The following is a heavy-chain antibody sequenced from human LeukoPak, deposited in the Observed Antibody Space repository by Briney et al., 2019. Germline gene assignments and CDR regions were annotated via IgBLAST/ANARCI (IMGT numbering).Heavy chain of an antibody. CDR3: ARVWELSYDY. D-gene: IGHD3-16*02. CDR2: IYNDGST. Sequence: GGSLRLSCAASGFSVSTDHMSWVRQAPGKGLEWVSVIYNDGSTYYADTVKGRFTISRDNSKNTVDLLVNSLRAEDAAVYYCARVWELSYDYWGQGTLVTVSS. V-gene: IGHV3-53*01. J-gene: IGHJ4*02. CDR1: GFSVSTDH.